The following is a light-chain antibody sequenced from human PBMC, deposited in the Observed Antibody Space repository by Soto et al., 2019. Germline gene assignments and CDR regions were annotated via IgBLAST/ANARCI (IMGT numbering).Light chain of an antibody. J-gene: IGKJ1*01. CDR1: QSVSSN. Sequence: EIVMTQSPATLYVSPGERATLSCSASQSVSSNVAWYQQKPGQAPRLLIYGASTRATGIPARFSGSGSGTEFTLTISSLQSEDFAVYYCQQYNNWPPWTFGQGTKVEIK. CDR3: QQYNNWPPWT. V-gene: IGKV3-15*01. CDR2: GAS.